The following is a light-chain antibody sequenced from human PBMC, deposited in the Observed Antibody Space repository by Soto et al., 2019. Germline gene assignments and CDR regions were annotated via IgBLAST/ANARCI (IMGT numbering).Light chain of an antibody. CDR1: NIGSQS. CDR3: QVWDSGTAHEV. CDR2: DDN. V-gene: IGLV3-21*02. J-gene: IGLJ2*01. Sequence: SYELTQPPSLSVAPGQSARITCGGNNIGSQSVHWYQQKPGQAPVLVVYDDNDRPSGIPERFAGSKSGNTATLSITRVGAGDEADYYCQVWDSGTAHEVFGGGTKLTVL.